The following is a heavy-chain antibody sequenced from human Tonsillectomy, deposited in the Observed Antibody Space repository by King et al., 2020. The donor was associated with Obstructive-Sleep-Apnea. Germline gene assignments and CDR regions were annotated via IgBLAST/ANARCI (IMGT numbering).Heavy chain of an antibody. Sequence: QLQESGPGLVKPSETLSLTCTVSGGSISTYYWSWIRQPPGKGLEWIGYIYYSWSTNYNPSLKSRVTISVDTSKNQFSLKLSSVTAADTAVYYCARTGVVPAADFQHWGQGTLVTVSS. CDR2: IYYSWST. CDR3: ARTGVVPAADFQH. V-gene: IGHV4-59*01. D-gene: IGHD2-2*01. CDR1: GGSISTYY. J-gene: IGHJ1*01.